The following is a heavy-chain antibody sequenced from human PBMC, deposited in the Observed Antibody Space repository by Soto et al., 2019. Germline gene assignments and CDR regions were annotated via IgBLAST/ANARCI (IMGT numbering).Heavy chain of an antibody. V-gene: IGHV4-4*07. CDR1: GGSISTYY. CDR3: ARGGRDGFDI. Sequence: QVQLQESGPGLVKPSETLSLTCTVSGGSISTYYWNWIRQPAGMRPEWIGRIYISGSTNYNPSLRSRVAMSVDTSKDQFSLKLSSVTAADTAVYYCARGGRDGFDIWGQGTLVTVSS. J-gene: IGHJ3*02. CDR2: IYISGST.